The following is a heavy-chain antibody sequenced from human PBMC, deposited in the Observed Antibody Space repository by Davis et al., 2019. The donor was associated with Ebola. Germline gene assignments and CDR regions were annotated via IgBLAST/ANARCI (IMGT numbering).Heavy chain of an antibody. J-gene: IGHJ4*02. CDR3: ARANINYYDSSGYYPYYFDY. D-gene: IGHD3-22*01. CDR1: GGSFSGYY. V-gene: IGHV4-34*01. Sequence: SETLSLTCAVYGGSFSGYYWSWIRQPPGKGLEWIGEINHSGSTNYNPSLKSRVTISVDTSKNQFSLKLSSVTAADTAVYYCARANINYYDSSGYYPYYFDYWGQGTLVTVSS. CDR2: INHSGST.